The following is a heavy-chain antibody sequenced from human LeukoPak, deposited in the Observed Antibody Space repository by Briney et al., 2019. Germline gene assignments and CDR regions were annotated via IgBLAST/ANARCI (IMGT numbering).Heavy chain of an antibody. Sequence: GGSLRLSCAASGFKFSTYGIHWVRQAPGKGLEWVGIIWYDGSNKIYAESVKGRFAISRDNSKNTLYLQMNSLRAEDTAVYYCAKGSGIAVAGTLRAFDIWGQGTMVTVSS. J-gene: IGHJ3*02. V-gene: IGHV3-33*06. CDR3: AKGSGIAVAGTLRAFDI. CDR2: IWYDGSNK. D-gene: IGHD6-19*01. CDR1: GFKFSTYG.